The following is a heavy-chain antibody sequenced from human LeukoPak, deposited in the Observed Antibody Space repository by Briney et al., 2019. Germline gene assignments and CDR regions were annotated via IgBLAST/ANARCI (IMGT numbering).Heavy chain of an antibody. Sequence: GGSLRLSCAASGFTFSSYWMNWARQAPGKGLEWVASINHNGNVNYYVDSVKGRFTISRDNAKNSLYLQMSNLRAEDTAVYFCARAPPGLSWLGSGYPLGAFDIWGQGTMVTVSS. J-gene: IGHJ3*02. D-gene: IGHD3-22*01. CDR3: ARAPPGLSWLGSGYPLGAFDI. CDR1: GFTFSSYW. V-gene: IGHV3-7*03. CDR2: INHNGNVN.